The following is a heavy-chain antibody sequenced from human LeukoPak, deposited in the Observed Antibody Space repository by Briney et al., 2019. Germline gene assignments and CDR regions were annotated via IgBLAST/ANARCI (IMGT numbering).Heavy chain of an antibody. Sequence: GGSLRLSCAASGFTFNNYGMHWVRQAPGKGLEWVAFIRYNGNNQYYADSVKGRFTVSRDNSKNTLYLQMNSLEGDDTAVYYCAKDSAFYYIDVWGKGTTVIISS. J-gene: IGHJ6*03. CDR1: GFTFNNYG. CDR2: IRYNGNNQ. V-gene: IGHV3-30*02. CDR3: AKDSAFYYIDV. D-gene: IGHD3-10*01.